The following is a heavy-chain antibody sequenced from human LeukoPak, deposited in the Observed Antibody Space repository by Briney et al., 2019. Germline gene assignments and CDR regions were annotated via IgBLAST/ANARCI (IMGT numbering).Heavy chain of an antibody. CDR2: ISGSGGST. Sequence: GGSLRLSCAASGFTFSSYAMSWVRQAPGKGLEWVSAISGSGGSTYYADSVKGRFTISRDNAKNSLYLRMNSLRAEDTAVYYCARGHYDFWSGYYSHWGQGTLVTVSS. V-gene: IGHV3-23*01. CDR1: GFTFSSYA. J-gene: IGHJ4*02. CDR3: ARGHYDFWSGYYSH. D-gene: IGHD3-3*01.